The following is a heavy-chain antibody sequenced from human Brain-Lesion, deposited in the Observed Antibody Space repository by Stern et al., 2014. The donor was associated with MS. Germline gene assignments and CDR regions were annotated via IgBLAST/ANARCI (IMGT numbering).Heavy chain of an antibody. CDR1: GGSISSGGYY. CDR3: ARGRVVPGFQYYATDV. Sequence: QVQLVESGPGLVKPSQTLSLSCTVSGGSISSGGYYWSWIRQPAGKGLEWIGRIFNSGSTSYTPSLKSRVTISIDPSKNQFSLRLNPMTAADTAVYYCARGRVVPGFQYYATDVWGQGTTVIVSS. V-gene: IGHV4-61*02. D-gene: IGHD2-2*01. CDR2: IFNSGST. J-gene: IGHJ6*02.